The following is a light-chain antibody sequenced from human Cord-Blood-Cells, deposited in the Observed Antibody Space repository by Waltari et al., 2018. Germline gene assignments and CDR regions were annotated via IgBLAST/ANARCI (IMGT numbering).Light chain of an antibody. V-gene: IGKV3-11*01. J-gene: IGKJ2*03. CDR3: QQRSNWPRS. Sequence: IVLTQSPSTLSLSPGERATLSCRASQSVSSYLAWYQQKPGQAPRLLIYDASNSATGIPARFSGSGSESDFTLTISSLEPEDFAVYYCQQRSNWPRSFGQGTKLEIK. CDR1: QSVSSY. CDR2: DAS.